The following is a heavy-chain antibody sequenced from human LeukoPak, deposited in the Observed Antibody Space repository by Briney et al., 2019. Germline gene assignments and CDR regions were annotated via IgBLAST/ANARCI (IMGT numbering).Heavy chain of an antibody. V-gene: IGHV4-30-4*01. CDR1: GGSISSGDYY. CDR3: ARATPEGWFDP. CDR2: IYYSGST. J-gene: IGHJ5*02. Sequence: PSETLSLTCTVSGGSISSGDYYWSWIRQPPGKGLEWIGYIYYSGSTYYNPSLKSRVTISVDTSKNQFSLKLSSVTAADTAVYYCARATPEGWFDPWGQGTLVTVSS.